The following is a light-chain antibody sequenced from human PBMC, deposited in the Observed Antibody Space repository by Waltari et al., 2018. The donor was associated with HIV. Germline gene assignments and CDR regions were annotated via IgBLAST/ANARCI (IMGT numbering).Light chain of an antibody. Sequence: QSVLPHPPSTSGTPWQRVPISCSGSSSNIGRTPLTWYQKLPGTAPKLLIYSNYQRPSGVPDRFSGSKSGTSASLAISGLQSEDESDYYCAAWDDSLNGYVFGTGTKVTVL. V-gene: IGLV1-44*01. CDR1: SSNIGRTP. CDR2: SNY. CDR3: AAWDDSLNGYV. J-gene: IGLJ1*01.